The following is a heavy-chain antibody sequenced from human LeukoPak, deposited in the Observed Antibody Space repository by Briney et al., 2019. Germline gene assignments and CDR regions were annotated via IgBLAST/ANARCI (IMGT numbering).Heavy chain of an antibody. CDR3: ALLRFLEWPLVISFDY. J-gene: IGHJ4*02. V-gene: IGHV4-30-2*01. D-gene: IGHD3-3*01. CDR2: IYHSGST. CDR1: GGSISSGGYS. Sequence: KASETLSLTCAVSGGSISSGGYSWSWIRQPPGKGLEWIGYIYHSGSTYYNPSLKSRVTISVDRSKNQFSLKLSSVTAADTAVYYCALLRFLEWPLVISFDYWGQGTLVTVSS.